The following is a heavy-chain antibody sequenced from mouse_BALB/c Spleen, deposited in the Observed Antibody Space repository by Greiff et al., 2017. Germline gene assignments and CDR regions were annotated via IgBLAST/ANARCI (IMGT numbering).Heavy chain of an antibody. J-gene: IGHJ3*01. CDR1: GFTFNTYA. Sequence: EVKLEESGGGLVQPKGSLKLSCAASGFTFNTYAMNWVRQAPGKGLEWVARIRSKSNNYATYYADSVKDRFTISRDDSQSMLYLQMNNLKTEDTAMYYCVSGYEAWFAYWGQGTLVTVSA. D-gene: IGHD2-2*01. CDR2: IRSKSNNYAT. V-gene: IGHV10-1*02. CDR3: VSGYEAWFAY.